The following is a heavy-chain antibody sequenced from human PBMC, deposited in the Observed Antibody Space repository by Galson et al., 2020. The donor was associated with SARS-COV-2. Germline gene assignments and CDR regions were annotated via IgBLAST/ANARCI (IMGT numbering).Heavy chain of an antibody. Sequence: SQTLSLTCDIFGDSVSSNSAAWNWIRQSPSRGLEWLGRTYYRSKWYNDYAVSVKSRITINPDTSKNRFSLQLNSVTPEDTAVYFCARLEGGYMVRGVTITAGYMDVWGKGTAVTISS. V-gene: IGHV6-1*01. J-gene: IGHJ6*03. CDR1: GDSVSSNSAA. D-gene: IGHD3-10*01. CDR2: TYYRSKWYN. CDR3: ARLEGGYMVRGVTITAGYMDV.